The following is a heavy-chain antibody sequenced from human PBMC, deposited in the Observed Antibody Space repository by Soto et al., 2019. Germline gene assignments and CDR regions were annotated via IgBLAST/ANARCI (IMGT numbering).Heavy chain of an antibody. D-gene: IGHD6-19*01. J-gene: IGHJ4*02. CDR2: IYYTGRT. CDR3: ARSGASSGWL. Sequence: QVQLQESGPGLVKPSETLSLTCTVSGGSVTSGCFYWSWSRQPPGKGLEWIGYIYYTGRTSYTSSLKSRVTISFDTPENQFSLKLSSVTAADTAKYYCARSGASSGWLGGQGTQVTVSS. CDR1: GGSVTSGCFY. V-gene: IGHV4-61*01.